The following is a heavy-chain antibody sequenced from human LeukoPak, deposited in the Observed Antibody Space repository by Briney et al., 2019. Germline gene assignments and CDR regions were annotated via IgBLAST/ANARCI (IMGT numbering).Heavy chain of an antibody. CDR3: ARRPNTGTYYFDY. D-gene: IGHD6-13*01. CDR2: IYHSGNT. V-gene: IGHV4-38-2*02. CDR1: DYSISSGYY. Sequence: PSETLSLTCTVSDYSISSGYYWVWIRQPPGKGLEWIGNIYHSGNTYYNPSLKSRVAMSVDTSKNQFSLKLSSVTAADTAVYYCARRPNTGTYYFDYWGQGTLVTVSS. J-gene: IGHJ4*02.